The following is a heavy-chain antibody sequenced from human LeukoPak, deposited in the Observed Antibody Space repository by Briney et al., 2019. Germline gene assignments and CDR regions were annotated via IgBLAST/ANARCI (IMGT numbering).Heavy chain of an antibody. CDR1: GGSISSSSYY. CDR3: ARSWFGQRAFDI. D-gene: IGHD3-10*01. J-gene: IGHJ3*02. CDR2: IYYSGST. Sequence: PSETLSLTCTVSGGSISSSSYYWGWIRQPPGKGLEWIGSIYYSGSTYYNPSLKRRVTISVDTSKTQFSLRLSSVTAADTAVYYCARSWFGQRAFDIWGQGTMVTVSS. V-gene: IGHV4-39*07.